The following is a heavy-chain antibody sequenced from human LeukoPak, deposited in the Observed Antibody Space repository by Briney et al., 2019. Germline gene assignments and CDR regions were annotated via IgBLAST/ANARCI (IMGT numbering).Heavy chain of an antibody. CDR1: GFNFDNFA. J-gene: IGHJ4*02. Sequence: GKSLTLSCVVSGFNFDNFAMHWVRQPLGKGLEWVAVISHDGRTKYYADSMKGRISISRDNSKNTLFLQMNNLRSEDTAVYFCARPSPPGDGYNPPDHWGQGTLVTVSS. V-gene: IGHV3-30*04. CDR3: ARPSPPGDGYNPPDH. CDR2: ISHDGRTK. D-gene: IGHD5-24*01.